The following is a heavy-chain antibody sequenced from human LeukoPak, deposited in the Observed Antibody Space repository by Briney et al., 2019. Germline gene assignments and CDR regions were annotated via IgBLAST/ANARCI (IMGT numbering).Heavy chain of an antibody. V-gene: IGHV4-59*01. D-gene: IGHD2-21*01. Sequence: SETLSLTCTVSGGSISSYYWSWIRQPPGKGLEWIGYIYYSGSTNYNPSLKSRVTISVDTSKNQFSLKLSSVTAADTAVYYCARNFCGGDCYPLLFDYWGQGTLVTVSS. CDR3: ARNFCGGDCYPLLFDY. CDR1: GGSISSYY. CDR2: IYYSGST. J-gene: IGHJ4*02.